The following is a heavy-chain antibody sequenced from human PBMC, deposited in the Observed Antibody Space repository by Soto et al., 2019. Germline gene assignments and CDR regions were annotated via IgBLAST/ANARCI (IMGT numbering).Heavy chain of an antibody. V-gene: IGHV3-23*01. D-gene: IGHD1-26*01. CDR3: AKVEGYSGSYYSNYYFDY. J-gene: IGHJ4*02. CDR2: ISGSGGST. Sequence: HPGWSLRLSCAASGFTFSSYAMSWVRQAPGKGLEWVSAISGSGGSTYYADSVKGRFTISRDNSKNTLYLQMNSLRAEDTAVYYCAKVEGYSGSYYSNYYFDYWGKGTPVTVSS. CDR1: GFTFSSYA.